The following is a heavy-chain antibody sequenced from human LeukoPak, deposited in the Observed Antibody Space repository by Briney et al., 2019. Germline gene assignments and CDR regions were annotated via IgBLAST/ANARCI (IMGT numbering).Heavy chain of an antibody. CDR2: PIFCTA. D-gene: IGHD6-13*01. V-gene: IGHV1-69*05. Sequence: PIFCTANYAQKFQGRVTITTDETTSTAYMELSSLRSEDTAVYYCARGAEAYSSSWLTIDYWGQGTLVTVSS. J-gene: IGHJ4*02. CDR3: ARGAEAYSSSWLTIDY.